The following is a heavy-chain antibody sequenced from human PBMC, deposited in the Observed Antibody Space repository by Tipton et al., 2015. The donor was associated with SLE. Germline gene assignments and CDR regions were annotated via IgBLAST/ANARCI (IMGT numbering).Heavy chain of an antibody. CDR1: GGSFSGYY. J-gene: IGHJ4*02. Sequence: TLSLTCAVYGGSFSGYYWSWIRQHPGKGLEWIGYIYYSGSTYYNPSLKSRVTISVDTSKNQFSLKLSSVTAADTAVYYCARVPDDPSSSPTFDYWGQGTLVTVSS. D-gene: IGHD6-6*01. CDR2: IYYSGST. CDR3: ARVPDDPSSSPTFDY. V-gene: IGHV4-34*01.